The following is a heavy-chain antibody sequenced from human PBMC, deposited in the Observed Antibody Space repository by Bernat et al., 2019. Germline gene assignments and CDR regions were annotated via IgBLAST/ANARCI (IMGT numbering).Heavy chain of an antibody. D-gene: IGHD2-2*01. CDR3: ARPRVPAAEYYYYYGMDV. Sequence: EVQLVQSGAEVKKPGESLRISCKGSGYSFTSYWLSWVRQMPGKGLEWVGMIDPSDSYTNYSPSFRYHVTNSADKSISTAYLQWSSLKASDTAMYYCARPRVPAAEYYYYYGMDVWGQGTTVTVSS. V-gene: IGHV5-10-1*03. CDR1: GYSFTSYW. J-gene: IGHJ6*02. CDR2: IDPSDSYT.